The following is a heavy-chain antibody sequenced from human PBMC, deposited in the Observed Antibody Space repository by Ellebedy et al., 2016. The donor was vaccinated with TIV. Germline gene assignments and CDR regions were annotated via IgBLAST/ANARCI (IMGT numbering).Heavy chain of an antibody. CDR2: IKSKTDGGTT. J-gene: IGHJ4*02. D-gene: IGHD1-26*01. V-gene: IGHV3-15*01. CDR3: TSFLGGPRPFDY. Sequence: PGGSLRLSCAASGFTFSNAWMSWVRQAPGKGLEWVGRIKSKTDGGTTDYAAPVKGRFTISRDDSKNTLYLQMNSLKTEDTAVYYCTSFLGGPRPFDYWGQGTLVTVSS. CDR1: GFTFSNAW.